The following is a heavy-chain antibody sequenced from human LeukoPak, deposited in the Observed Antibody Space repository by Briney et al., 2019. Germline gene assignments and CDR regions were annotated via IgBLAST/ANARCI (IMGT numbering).Heavy chain of an antibody. J-gene: IGHJ4*02. CDR1: GFTFSNYW. CDR3: VRLLDFDY. CDR2: ISGDGSTS. Sequence: GGSLRLSCAASGFTFSNYWIHWVRQGPGKGLMWVSRISGDGSTSHYADSVKGRFTISRDDAKNTVYLQMNSLRADDTAVYYCVRLLDFDYWGQGTLVTVSS. D-gene: IGHD2-15*01. V-gene: IGHV3-74*01.